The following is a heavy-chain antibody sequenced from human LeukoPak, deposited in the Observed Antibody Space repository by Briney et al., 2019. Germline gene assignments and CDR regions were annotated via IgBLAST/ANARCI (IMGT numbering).Heavy chain of an antibody. CDR1: GYTFTRYD. D-gene: IGHD3-10*01. Sequence: GASVKVSCKASGYTFTRYDINWVRQATGQGREWMRWMNPNSGNTGYAQKFQGRVTMTRNTSISTAYMELSSLRSEDTAVYYCARNLLLWFGESSSDCFDPWGQGTLVTVSS. CDR3: ARNLLLWFGESSSDCFDP. J-gene: IGHJ5*02. V-gene: IGHV1-8*01. CDR2: MNPNSGNT.